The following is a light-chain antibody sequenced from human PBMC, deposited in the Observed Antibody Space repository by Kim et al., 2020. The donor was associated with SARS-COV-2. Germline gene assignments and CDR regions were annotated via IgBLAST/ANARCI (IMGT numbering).Light chain of an antibody. CDR1: YNY. CDR3: SSFATTRSYV. V-gene: IGLV2-14*03. Sequence: YNYVSWYQHPPGKAPNLTIFDVNTRPSGLSNRFSASKSGNTASLTISGLQAEDEADYYCSSFATTRSYVFGTGTKVTVL. CDR2: DVN. J-gene: IGLJ1*01.